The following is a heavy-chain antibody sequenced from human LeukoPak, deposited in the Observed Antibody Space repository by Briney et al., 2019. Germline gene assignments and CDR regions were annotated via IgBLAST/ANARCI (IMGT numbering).Heavy chain of an antibody. CDR3: ARGWGGYGSGSYYKYYYYYMDV. CDR2: IYTSGST. D-gene: IGHD3-10*01. J-gene: IGHJ6*03. Sequence: SEALSLTCTVSGGSISSGSYYWSWIRQPAGKGLEWIGRIYTSGSTNYNPSLKRRVTISVDTSKNHFSLKLSSVTAADTAVYYCARGWGGYGSGSYYKYYYYYMDVWGKGTTVTVSS. CDR1: GGSISSGSYY. V-gene: IGHV4-61*02.